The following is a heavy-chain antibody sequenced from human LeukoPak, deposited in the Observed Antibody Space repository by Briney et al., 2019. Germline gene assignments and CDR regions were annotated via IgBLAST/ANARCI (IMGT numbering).Heavy chain of an antibody. D-gene: IGHD5-12*01. J-gene: IGHJ3*02. CDR3: ARLQSGYNSDAFDI. CDR2: INPNSGGT. Sequence: ASVKVSFKASGYTFTGYYIHWVRQAPGQGLEWMGWINPNSGGTNYAQKFQGRVTMTRDTSISTAYMELSRLRSDDTAVYYCARLQSGYNSDAFDIWGQGTMVTVSS. V-gene: IGHV1-2*02. CDR1: GYTFTGYY.